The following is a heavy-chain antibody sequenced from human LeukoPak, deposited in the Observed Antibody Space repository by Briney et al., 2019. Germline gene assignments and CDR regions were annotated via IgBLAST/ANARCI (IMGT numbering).Heavy chain of an antibody. Sequence: SETLSLTCTVSGGSISSGDYYWSWIRQPPWKGLEWIGSISYSGSTYYNPSLKSRVTISVDTSKNQFSLKLSSVTAADTAVYYCASRSLGYCSGGSCLNWFDPWGPGTLVTVSS. CDR2: ISYSGST. CDR1: GGSISSGDYY. V-gene: IGHV4-39*01. CDR3: ASRSLGYCSGGSCLNWFDP. D-gene: IGHD2-15*01. J-gene: IGHJ5*02.